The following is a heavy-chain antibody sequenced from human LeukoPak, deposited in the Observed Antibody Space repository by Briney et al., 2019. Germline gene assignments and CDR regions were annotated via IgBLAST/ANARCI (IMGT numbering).Heavy chain of an antibody. CDR3: ARGRIASGAYYYYMDV. Sequence: PSETLSLTCAVFGGSFSGYYWSWIRQPPGKGLEWIGEINHSGSTIYNPSFKSRVTLSVDTSKNQVSLKLSSVTAADTAVYYCARGRIASGAYYYYMDVWGKGTTVTVSS. J-gene: IGHJ6*03. CDR2: INHSGST. V-gene: IGHV4-34*01. CDR1: GGSFSGYY. D-gene: IGHD2-21*01.